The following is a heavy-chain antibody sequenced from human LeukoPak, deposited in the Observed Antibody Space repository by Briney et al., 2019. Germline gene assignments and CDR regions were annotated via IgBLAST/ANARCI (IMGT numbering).Heavy chain of an antibody. Sequence: GGSLRISCAASGFTFSNAWMTWVRQAPGKGLEWVGRIKSKSVGGIIEYATPVKGRFTISRDDSRDTVYLQMNSLTSEDTAMYYCTTERIWGQGTQVTVSS. CDR2: IKSKSVGGII. CDR3: TTERI. J-gene: IGHJ4*02. V-gene: IGHV3-15*01. CDR1: GFTFSNAW.